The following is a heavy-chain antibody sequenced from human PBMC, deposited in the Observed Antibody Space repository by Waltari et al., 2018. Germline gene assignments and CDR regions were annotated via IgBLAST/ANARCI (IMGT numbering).Heavy chain of an antibody. CDR2: IKQDGSDK. CDR1: GFTFGLYW. Sequence: EVQLVEPGGGLVQPGGPLRLSCAASGFTFGLYWMTWVRQAPGKGLETVANIKQDGSDKYYVASVKGRFTVSKDNAKNSLYLQMHSLRAEDTGVYYCARDGGGGSFQLWGQGTLVTVSS. J-gene: IGHJ1*01. CDR3: ARDGGGGSFQL. D-gene: IGHD3-16*01. V-gene: IGHV3-7*01.